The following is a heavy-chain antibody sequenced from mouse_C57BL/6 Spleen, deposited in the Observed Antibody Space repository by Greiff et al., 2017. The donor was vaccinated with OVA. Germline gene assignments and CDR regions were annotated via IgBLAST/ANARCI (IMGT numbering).Heavy chain of an antibody. J-gene: IGHJ1*03. CDR3: ARRSYYYGSSYAYFDV. CDR2: IDPSDSYT. CDR1: GYTFTSYW. Sequence: VKLQQPGAELVMPGASVKLSCKASGYTFTSYWMHWVKQRPGQGLEWIGEIDPSDSYTNYNQKFKGKSTLTVDKSSSTAYMQLSSLTSEDSAVYYCARRSYYYGSSYAYFDVWGTGTTVTVSS. V-gene: IGHV1-69*01. D-gene: IGHD1-1*01.